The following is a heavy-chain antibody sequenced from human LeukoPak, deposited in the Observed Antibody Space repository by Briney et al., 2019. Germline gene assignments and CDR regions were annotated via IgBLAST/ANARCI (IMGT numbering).Heavy chain of an antibody. J-gene: IGHJ4*02. Sequence: SQTLSLTCAISGDSFSSNSAAWNWIRQSLSRGLEWLGRTYYRSRWYNDYVVSVRSRITINPDTAKNQFSLHLNSVTPEDTAVYHCAREDTTGYYSAFDYWGQGTLVTVSS. D-gene: IGHD3-22*01. CDR1: GDSFSSNSAA. V-gene: IGHV6-1*01. CDR3: AREDTTGYYSAFDY. CDR2: TYYRSRWYN.